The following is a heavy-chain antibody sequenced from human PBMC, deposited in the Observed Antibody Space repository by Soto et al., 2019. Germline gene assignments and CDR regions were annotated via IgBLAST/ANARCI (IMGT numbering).Heavy chain of an antibody. J-gene: IGHJ4*02. Sequence: TSETLSLTCTVSGGSISSYYWSWIRQPPGKGLEWIGYIYYSGSTNYNPSLKSRVTISVDTSKNQFSLKLSSVTAADTAVYYCAREKLHTHFDYWGQGTLVTVSS. CDR1: GGSISSYY. CDR3: AREKLHTHFDY. V-gene: IGHV4-59*01. CDR2: IYYSGST.